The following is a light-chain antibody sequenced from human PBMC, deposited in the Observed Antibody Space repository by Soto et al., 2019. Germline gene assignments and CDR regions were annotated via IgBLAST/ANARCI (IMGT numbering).Light chain of an antibody. CDR3: HQRQSWPRT. V-gene: IGKV3-11*01. CDR2: LAS. J-gene: IGKJ1*01. CDR1: XAVXXX. Sequence: EIVLTQSPATLSSXPGDRVTLSXRXXXAVXXXXXWYQHKPGQAPRLLIYLASNRAAGVPARFSGSGSGTDFTLTISDVEPEDFAVYYCHQRQSWPRTFGQGTKVDIK.